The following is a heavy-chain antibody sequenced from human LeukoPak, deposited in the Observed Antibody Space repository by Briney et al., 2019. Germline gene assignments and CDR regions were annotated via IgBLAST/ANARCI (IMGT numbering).Heavy chain of an antibody. D-gene: IGHD5-12*01. Sequence: SETLSLTCIVSGASISTYYWSWIRQPPGKGLEWIGYIHYSGSTNYNPSLKSRVTISPDTSKNQFSLKLSSVTAADTAVYYCARGGYSGYDLVYWGQGTLVTVSS. CDR2: IHYSGST. J-gene: IGHJ4*02. CDR3: ARGGYSGYDLVY. CDR1: GASISTYY. V-gene: IGHV4-59*01.